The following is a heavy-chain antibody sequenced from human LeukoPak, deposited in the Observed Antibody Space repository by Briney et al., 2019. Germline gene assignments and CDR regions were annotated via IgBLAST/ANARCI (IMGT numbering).Heavy chain of an antibody. V-gene: IGHV3-23*01. CDR1: GFTYSSYA. CDR2: ISGSGGST. Sequence: GGSLRLSCAASGFTYSSYAMSWVRQAPGKGLEWVSAISGSGGSTYYADSVKGRFTISRDNAKNTLYLQMTSLRGEDTSVYYCAKAPYTSSGPYYYYYYYMAVWGKGTTVTFSS. CDR3: AKAPYTSSGPYYYYYYYMAV. D-gene: IGHD6-6*01. J-gene: IGHJ6*03.